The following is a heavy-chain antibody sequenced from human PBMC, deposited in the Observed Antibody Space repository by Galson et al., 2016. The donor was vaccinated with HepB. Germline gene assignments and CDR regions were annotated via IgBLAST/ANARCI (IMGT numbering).Heavy chain of an antibody. CDR2: ISYSGST. CDR3: ARSPCCGFGSWYFDL. Sequence: SETLSLTCTVSGGSISTRNYYWGWIRQPPGKGLEWIGSISYSGSTYYHPSLKSRVTISADTSKNQFSLNLSSMTAADTGVFYCARSPCCGFGSWYFDLWGRGTLVTVSS. CDR1: GGSISTRNYY. V-gene: IGHV4-39*01. D-gene: IGHD2-15*01. J-gene: IGHJ2*01.